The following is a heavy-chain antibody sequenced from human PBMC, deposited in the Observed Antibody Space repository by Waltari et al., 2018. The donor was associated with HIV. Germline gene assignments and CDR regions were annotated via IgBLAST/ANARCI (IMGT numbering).Heavy chain of an antibody. CDR1: GFSVTNYW. CDR3: SRDTFGEYDF. V-gene: IGHV3-74*01. Sequence: EVQLVQSGGGLIKPGGSLRLPCAASGFSVTNYWMHWVRQSPGKGLVWVSRINIEGMTIDDADSVKGRFTISRDSAKNTLSLQMNSLREEDTAVYYCSRDTFGEYDFWGQGALVTVSS. CDR2: INIEGMTI. J-gene: IGHJ4*02. D-gene: IGHD3-3*01.